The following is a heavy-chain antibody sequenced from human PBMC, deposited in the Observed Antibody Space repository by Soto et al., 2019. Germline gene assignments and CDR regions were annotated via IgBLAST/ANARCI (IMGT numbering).Heavy chain of an antibody. CDR2: IRSKPNNYAT. D-gene: IGHD3-9*01. Sequence: EVQLVESGGGLVQPGGSLKLSCAASGFTFSGSAMHWVRQASGKGLEWVGRIRSKPNNYATTYAASVKGRFTISRDDSKNTAYLQMSSLKIEDTAVYYCTTFDFSDDTNFDYWGQGTLVTVSS. V-gene: IGHV3-73*02. J-gene: IGHJ4*02. CDR3: TTFDFSDDTNFDY. CDR1: GFTFSGSA.